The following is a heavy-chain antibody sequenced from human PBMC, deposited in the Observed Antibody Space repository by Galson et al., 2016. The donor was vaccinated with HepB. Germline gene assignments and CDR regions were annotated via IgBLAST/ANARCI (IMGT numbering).Heavy chain of an antibody. D-gene: IGHD1-14*01. J-gene: IGHJ5*01. V-gene: IGHV1-69*04. Sequence: SVKVSCKVSGGTLNNYVISWVRQAPGQGLEWMGRFIPLLGVTHYALKFQGRLIITADKSTATAYMDLSGLRSEDTAVYFCAVVSSAELVFTPSPPHDWVDFWGQGTLVTVSS. CDR1: GGTLNNYV. CDR2: FIPLLGVT. CDR3: AVVSSAELVFTPSPPHDWVDF.